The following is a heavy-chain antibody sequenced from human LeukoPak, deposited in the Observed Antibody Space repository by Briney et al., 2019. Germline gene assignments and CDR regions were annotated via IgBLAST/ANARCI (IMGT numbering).Heavy chain of an antibody. Sequence: GASVKVSCKASGYTFTSYAMHWVRQAPGQGLEWMGIINPSGGSTSYAQKFQGRVTMTRDMSTSTVYMELSSLRSEDTAVYYCARDYLDYMDVWGKGTTVTVSS. CDR3: ARDYLDYMDV. J-gene: IGHJ6*03. CDR2: INPSGGST. CDR1: GYTFTSYA. V-gene: IGHV1-46*01.